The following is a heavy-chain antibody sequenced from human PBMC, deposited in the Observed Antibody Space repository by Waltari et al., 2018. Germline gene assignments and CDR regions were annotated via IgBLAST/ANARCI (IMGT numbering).Heavy chain of an antibody. D-gene: IGHD6-19*01. J-gene: IGHJ4*02. Sequence: QVQLQQWGAGLLKPSETLSLTCAVYGGSFSGYSWSGVRKTPGQGLEWTGEINHSGSTNYNPSLKSRVTISVDTSKNQFSLKLSSVTAADTAVYYCARGGYSSGWYGYWGQGTLVTVSS. CDR1: GGSFSGYS. CDR3: ARGGYSSGWYGY. V-gene: IGHV4-34*01. CDR2: INHSGST.